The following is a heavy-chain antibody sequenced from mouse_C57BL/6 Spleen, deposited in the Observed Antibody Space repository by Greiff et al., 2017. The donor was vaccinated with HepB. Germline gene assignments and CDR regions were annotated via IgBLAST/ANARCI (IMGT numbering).Heavy chain of an antibody. CDR3: ARDRLLRYLDY. CDR2: INPNNGGT. J-gene: IGHJ2*01. CDR1: GYTFTDYY. Sequence: EVQLQQSGPELVKPGASVKISCKASGYTFTDYYMNWVKQSHGKSLEWIGDINPNNGGTSYNQKFKGKATLTVDKSASTAYMELRSLTSEDSAVYYCARDRLLRYLDYWGQGTTLTVSS. D-gene: IGHD1-1*01. V-gene: IGHV1-26*01.